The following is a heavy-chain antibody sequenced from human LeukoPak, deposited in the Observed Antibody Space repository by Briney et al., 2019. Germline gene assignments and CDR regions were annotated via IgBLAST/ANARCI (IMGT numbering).Heavy chain of an antibody. J-gene: IGHJ4*02. CDR3: ARVSSSGWYGGSPDY. V-gene: IGHV1-69*13. Sequence: SVKVSCKASGGTFSSYAISWVRQAPGQGLEWMGGIIPIFGTANYAQKFQGRVTITADESTSTAYMELSSLRSEDTAVYYCARVSSSGWYGGSPDYWGQGTLVTVSS. CDR2: IIPIFGTA. CDR1: GGTFSSYA. D-gene: IGHD6-19*01.